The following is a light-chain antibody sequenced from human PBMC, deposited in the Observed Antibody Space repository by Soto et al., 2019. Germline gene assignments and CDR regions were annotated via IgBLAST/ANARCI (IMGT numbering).Light chain of an antibody. Sequence: EIVLTQSPATLSLSPGERATLSWRASQSVSSYLAWYQQKPGQAPRLLIYDASNRATGIPARFSGSGSGTDFTLTISSLEPEDFAVYYCQQLSNWPPYTFGQGTKLEIK. CDR2: DAS. CDR3: QQLSNWPPYT. V-gene: IGKV3-11*01. CDR1: QSVSSY. J-gene: IGKJ2*01.